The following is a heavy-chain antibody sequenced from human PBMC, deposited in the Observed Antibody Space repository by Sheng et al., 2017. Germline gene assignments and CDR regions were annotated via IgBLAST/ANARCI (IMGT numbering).Heavy chain of an antibody. Sequence: QVQLQQWGAGLLKPSETLSLTCAVYGGSFSGYYWSWIRQPPGKGLEWIGEINHSGSTNYNPSLKSRVTISVDTSKNQFSLKLSSVTAADTAVYYCARERTWQWLAQLFDYWGQGTLVTVSS. CDR3: ARERTWQWLAQLFDY. CDR2: INHSGST. CDR1: GGSFSGYY. J-gene: IGHJ4*02. D-gene: IGHD6-19*01. V-gene: IGHV4-34*01.